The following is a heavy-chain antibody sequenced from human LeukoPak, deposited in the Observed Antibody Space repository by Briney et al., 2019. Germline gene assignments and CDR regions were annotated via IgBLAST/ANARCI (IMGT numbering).Heavy chain of an antibody. D-gene: IGHD3-10*01. V-gene: IGHV4-59*01. CDR3: ASDYGSGSYRFDY. CDR1: GDSMSSYS. J-gene: IGHJ4*02. Sequence: SETLSPTCTVSGDSMSSYSWSWIRQPPGKGLEWIGYIYNSGSTTYNPSLKSRITISLDTSKRQFSLNLRSVTAADTAVYYCASDYGSGSYRFDYWGQGTLVSVSS. CDR2: IYNSGST.